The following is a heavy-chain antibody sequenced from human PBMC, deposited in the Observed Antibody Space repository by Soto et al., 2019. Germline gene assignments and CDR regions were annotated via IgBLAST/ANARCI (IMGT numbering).Heavy chain of an antibody. J-gene: IGHJ6*02. CDR3: ARGRYSYGPRRGYYGMDV. Sequence: QVQLVQSGAEVKKPGSSVKVSCKASGGTFSSYAISWVRQAPGQGLEWMGGIIPIFGTANYAQKFQGRVTITADESTSTAYMELSSLRSENTAVYYWARGRYSYGPRRGYYGMDVWGPGTTVTVSS. D-gene: IGHD5-18*01. V-gene: IGHV1-69*01. CDR2: IIPIFGTA. CDR1: GGTFSSYA.